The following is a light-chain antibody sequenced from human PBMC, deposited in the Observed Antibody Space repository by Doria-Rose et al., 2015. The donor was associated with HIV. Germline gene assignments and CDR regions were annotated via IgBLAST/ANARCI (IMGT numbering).Light chain of an antibody. V-gene: IGKV1-5*03. Sequence: DIQLTQSPSTLSASVGDRVTITCRASQSISNQLAWYQQKPGQAAKLLIYKASTLQSGVPSRFRGSGSGTEFTLTINSLQPDDFATYYCQHFDKYFSWTFGHGTKVDIK. CDR2: KAS. J-gene: IGKJ1*01. CDR1: QSISNQ. CDR3: QHFDKYFSWT.